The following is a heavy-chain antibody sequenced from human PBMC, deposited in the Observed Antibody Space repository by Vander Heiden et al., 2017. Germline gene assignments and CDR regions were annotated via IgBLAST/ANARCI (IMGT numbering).Heavy chain of an antibody. Sequence: EVQLVQSGAEVKKPGESLKISCKGSGYSFTSYCIGWVRQMPGKGLEWMGIIYPGDSDTRYSPSFQGQVTISADKSISTAYLQWSSLKASDTAMYYCARQVSIVGATWLPGGMDVWGQGTTVTVSS. D-gene: IGHD1-26*01. J-gene: IGHJ6*02. CDR2: IYPGDSDT. CDR3: ARQVSIVGATWLPGGMDV. V-gene: IGHV5-51*01. CDR1: GYSFTSYC.